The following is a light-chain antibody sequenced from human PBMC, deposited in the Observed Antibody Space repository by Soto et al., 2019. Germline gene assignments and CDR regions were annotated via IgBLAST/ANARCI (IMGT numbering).Light chain of an antibody. V-gene: IGKV3-11*01. CDR2: DAF. J-gene: IGKJ2*01. CDR1: QRVSSY. CDR3: QQRSNWPPT. Sequence: EIVLTQSPATLSLSPGERATLSCRASQRVSSYLAWYQQKPGQAPRLLIYDAFNRATGIPARFSGSGSGTDFTLTISSLEPEDFAVYYCQQRSNWPPTFGQGTKLEIK.